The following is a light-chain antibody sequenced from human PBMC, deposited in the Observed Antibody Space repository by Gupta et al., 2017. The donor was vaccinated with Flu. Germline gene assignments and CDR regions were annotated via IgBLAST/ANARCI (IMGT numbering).Light chain of an antibody. V-gene: IGLV3-21*02. CDR2: DES. Sequence: YVLTQPPSVSVTPGGTARIICGGTNLGITSVHWYQQGPGQAPVLGVCDESDRPSGIPERFAGSNSGNKANLTINRVEAGDEADYYCQIWDSGSDHWVFGGGTKLTVL. CDR1: NLGITS. J-gene: IGLJ3*02. CDR3: QIWDSGSDHWV.